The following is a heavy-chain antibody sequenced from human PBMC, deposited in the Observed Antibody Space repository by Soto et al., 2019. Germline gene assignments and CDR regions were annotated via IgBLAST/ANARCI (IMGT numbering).Heavy chain of an antibody. CDR1: GFTFSSYT. J-gene: IGHJ4*02. D-gene: IGHD3-16*01. CDR3: ASDMSPYVWGSFRSTLLDY. Sequence: PGGSLRLSCAASGFTFSSYTMNWVRQAPGKGLEWVSGVSGRGADKFYADSVKGRFTISRDNSKNTLYLQMNSLRAEDTAVYYCASDMSPYVWGSFRSTLLDYWGQGTLVTVSS. V-gene: IGHV3-23*01. CDR2: VSGRGADK.